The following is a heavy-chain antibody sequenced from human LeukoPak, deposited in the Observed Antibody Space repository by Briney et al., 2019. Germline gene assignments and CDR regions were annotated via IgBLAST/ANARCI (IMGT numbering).Heavy chain of an antibody. CDR1: GFAFDDYA. J-gene: IGHJ4*02. CDR2: ISWDADNS. D-gene: IGHD2-2*01. Sequence: GGSLRLSCAASGFAFDDYAMHWVRQAPGKGLEWVSLISWDADNSYYADSVKGRFTISRDNSKNSLYLQMNSLRAEDTALYYCAKGGYCSSTSCYEHCDYWGQGTLVTVSS. CDR3: AKGGYCSSTSCYEHCDY. V-gene: IGHV3-43D*03.